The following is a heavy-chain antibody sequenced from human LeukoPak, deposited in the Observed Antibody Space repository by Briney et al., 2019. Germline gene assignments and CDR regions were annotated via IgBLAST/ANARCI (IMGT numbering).Heavy chain of an antibody. CDR3: ARVSLSGYYDFDY. D-gene: IGHD3-22*01. V-gene: IGHV1-69*13. CDR2: IIPIFGTA. CDR1: GGTFSSYA. J-gene: IGHJ4*02. Sequence: SVKVSCKASGGTFSSYAISWVRQAPGQGLEWMGGIIPIFGTANYAQKFQGRVTITADESTSTAYMELSSLRSEDTAVYYCARVSLSGYYDFDYWGQGTLVTVSS.